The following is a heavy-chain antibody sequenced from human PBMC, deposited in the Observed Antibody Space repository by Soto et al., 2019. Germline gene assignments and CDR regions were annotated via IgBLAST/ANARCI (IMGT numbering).Heavy chain of an antibody. D-gene: IGHD2-21*02. V-gene: IGHV1-69*02. Sequence: SVKVSCKASGGTFSSYTISWVRQAPGQGLEWMGRIIPILGIANYAQKFQGRVTITADKSTSTAYMELSSLRSEDTAVYYCASPVATVYYYYGMDVWAQGTTVTVSS. CDR3: ASPVATVYYYYGMDV. CDR1: GGTFSSYT. CDR2: IIPILGIA. J-gene: IGHJ6*02.